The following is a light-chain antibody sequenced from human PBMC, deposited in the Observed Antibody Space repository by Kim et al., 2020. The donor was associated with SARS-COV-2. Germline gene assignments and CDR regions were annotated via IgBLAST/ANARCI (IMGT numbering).Light chain of an antibody. J-gene: IGKJ1*01. CDR2: QAS. CDR1: QSVDSW. Sequence: DIQMTQSPSTLSAFVRNRVTITCRASQSVDSWLAWYQQKPGKAPKLLIYQASKLASGVPSRFSGSGSGTDFTLTISNLQPDDSAIYYCKQYETYWTFGPGTKV. CDR3: KQYETYWT. V-gene: IGKV1-5*03.